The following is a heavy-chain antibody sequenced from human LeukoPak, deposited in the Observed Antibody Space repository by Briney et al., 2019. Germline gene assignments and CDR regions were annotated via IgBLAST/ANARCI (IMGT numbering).Heavy chain of an antibody. CDR1: GGSTSTYY. J-gene: IGHJ4*02. CDR2: IYPSGNT. D-gene: IGHD2-2*01. Sequence: SETLSLTCTVSGGSTSTYYWSWIRQPAGKGLEWIGRIYPSGNTNFNPSLKSRVTISVDTSKNQFSLKLTSVTAADTAVYYCASTGDCSSTSCSWYYFDYWGQGTLVTVSS. V-gene: IGHV4-4*07. CDR3: ASTGDCSSTSCSWYYFDY.